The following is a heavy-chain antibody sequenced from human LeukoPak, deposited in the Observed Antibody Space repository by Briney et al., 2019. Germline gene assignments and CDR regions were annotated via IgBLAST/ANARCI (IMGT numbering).Heavy chain of an antibody. Sequence: PGGSLRLSCAASGFSLSDFYMNWIRQAPGKGLEWIGYIYYSGSTNYNPSLKSRVTISVHTSKNQFSLKLSSVTAADTAVYYCARLTGYSSESWFDPWGQGTLVTVSS. CDR3: ARLTGYSSESWFDP. J-gene: IGHJ5*02. D-gene: IGHD3-9*01. V-gene: IGHV4-59*01. CDR1: GFSLSDFY. CDR2: IYYSGST.